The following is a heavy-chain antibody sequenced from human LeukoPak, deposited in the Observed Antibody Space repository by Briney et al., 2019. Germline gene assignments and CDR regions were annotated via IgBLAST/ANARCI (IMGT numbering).Heavy chain of an antibody. V-gene: IGHV4-4*07. CDR1: GGSFNNYY. CDR2: IYSSGST. CDR3: ARARGRLLLIDY. J-gene: IGHJ4*02. D-gene: IGHD2-15*01. Sequence: PSETLSLTCTVSGGSFNNYYRNWIRQPAGKGLEWIGRIYSSGSTDYNPSLKSRVTMSVDTSKNQFSLNLTSVTAADSAVYYCARARGRLLLIDYWGQGTLVTVPS.